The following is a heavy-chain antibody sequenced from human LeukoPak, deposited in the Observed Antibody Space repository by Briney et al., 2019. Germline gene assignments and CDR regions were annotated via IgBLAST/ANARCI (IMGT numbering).Heavy chain of an antibody. Sequence: ASVKASCKASGYTFTSYDINWVRQATGQGLEWMGWMNPNSGNTGYAQKFQGRVTMTRNTSISTAYMELSSMRSEDTAVYYCARIYGSGRGPGSYYFDYWGQGTLVTVSS. J-gene: IGHJ4*02. V-gene: IGHV1-8*01. D-gene: IGHD3-10*01. CDR1: GYTFTSYD. CDR2: MNPNSGNT. CDR3: ARIYGSGRGPGSYYFDY.